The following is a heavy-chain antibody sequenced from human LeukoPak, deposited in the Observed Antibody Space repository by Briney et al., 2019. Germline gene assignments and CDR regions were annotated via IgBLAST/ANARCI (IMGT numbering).Heavy chain of an antibody. V-gene: IGHV4-30-4*01. J-gene: IGHJ3*02. CDR3: ARHLNFLFNDAFDI. CDR2: IYTSGST. Sequence: SQTQSLTCTVSGGSISSGDYYWSWIRQPPGKGLEWIGYIYTSGSTNYNPSLKSRVTISVDTSKNQFSLKLSSVTAADTAVYYCARHLNFLFNDAFDIWGQGTMVTVSS. CDR1: GGSISSGDYY. D-gene: IGHD3-3*02.